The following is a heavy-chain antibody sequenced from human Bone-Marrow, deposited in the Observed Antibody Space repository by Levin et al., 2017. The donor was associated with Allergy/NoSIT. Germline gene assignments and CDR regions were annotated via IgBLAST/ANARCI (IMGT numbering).Heavy chain of an antibody. CDR3: ATIMVRGDKYDY. V-gene: IGHV4-4*08. CDR1: GGSISAYY. D-gene: IGHD3-10*01. CDR2: VYHSGST. J-gene: IGHJ4*02. Sequence: SETLSLTCTVSGGSISAYYWSWIRQPPGKGLEWIGHVYHSGSTNYNPSLKSRVTISADTSKNQFFLSVRSVTAADTAIYYCATIMVRGDKYDYWGPGTMVIVSS.